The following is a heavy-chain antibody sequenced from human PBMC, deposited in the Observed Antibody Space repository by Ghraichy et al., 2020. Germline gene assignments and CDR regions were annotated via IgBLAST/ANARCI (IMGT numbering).Heavy chain of an antibody. Sequence: SETLSLTCTVSGGSISSSSYYWGWIRQPPGKGLEWIGSIYYSGSTYYNPSLKSRVTISVDTSKNQFSLKLSSVTAADTAVYYCARLDQSGGVVVAATFWGQGTLVTVSS. CDR2: IYYSGST. V-gene: IGHV4-39*01. J-gene: IGHJ4*02. CDR3: ARLDQSGGVVVAATF. CDR1: GGSISSSSYY. D-gene: IGHD2-15*01.